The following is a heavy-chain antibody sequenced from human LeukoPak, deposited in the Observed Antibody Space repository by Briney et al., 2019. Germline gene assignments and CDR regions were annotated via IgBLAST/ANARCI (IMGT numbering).Heavy chain of an antibody. Sequence: PGGSLRLSCAASGFTFRNYAIHWVRQAPGKGLEWVSLTSGDGITTYFADSVKGRFTISRDNSKSSLFLQMNSLRTEDTALYYCARDHVYGGADYWGQGTLVTVSS. CDR3: ARDHVYGGADY. D-gene: IGHD5/OR15-5a*01. CDR2: TSGDGITT. CDR1: GFTFRNYA. J-gene: IGHJ4*02. V-gene: IGHV3-43*02.